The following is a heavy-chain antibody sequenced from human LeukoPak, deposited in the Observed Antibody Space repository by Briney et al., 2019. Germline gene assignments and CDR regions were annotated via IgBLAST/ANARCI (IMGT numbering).Heavy chain of an antibody. V-gene: IGHV1-2*02. CDR3: ARDLEGGSGSYVDY. Sequence: ASVKVSCKASGGTFSSYAISWVRQAPGQGLEWMGWINPNSGGTNYAQKFQGRVTMTRDTSISTAYMELSRLRSDDTAVYYCARDLEGGSGSYVDYWGQGTLATVSS. D-gene: IGHD3-10*01. CDR1: GGTFSSYA. J-gene: IGHJ4*02. CDR2: INPNSGGT.